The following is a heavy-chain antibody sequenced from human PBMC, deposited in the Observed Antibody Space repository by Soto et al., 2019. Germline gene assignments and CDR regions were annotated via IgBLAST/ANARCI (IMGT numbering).Heavy chain of an antibody. Sequence: GGSLRLSCAASGFSLSPYWMHWVRQVPGRGLEWVARLSSDGFGAAYADSVKGRFFISRDIARNTLSLQMNSLRADDTAVYYCTRDLGGPDYWGRGTSVTVSS. CDR3: TRDLGGPDY. CDR2: LSSDGFGA. V-gene: IGHV3-74*03. D-gene: IGHD3-16*01. CDR1: GFSLSPYW. J-gene: IGHJ4*02.